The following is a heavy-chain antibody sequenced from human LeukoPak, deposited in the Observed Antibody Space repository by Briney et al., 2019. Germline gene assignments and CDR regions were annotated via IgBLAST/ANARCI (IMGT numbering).Heavy chain of an antibody. J-gene: IGHJ4*02. V-gene: IGHV3-64*01. Sequence: GGSLRLPCAASGFTFSSYAMYWVRQAPGKGLEYVSAISSNGGSTYYANSVKGRFTISRDNSKNTLYLQMGSLRAEDMAVYYCARATGSSGPIGYWGQGTLVTVSS. CDR3: ARATGSSGPIGY. D-gene: IGHD6-19*01. CDR2: ISSNGGST. CDR1: GFTFSSYA.